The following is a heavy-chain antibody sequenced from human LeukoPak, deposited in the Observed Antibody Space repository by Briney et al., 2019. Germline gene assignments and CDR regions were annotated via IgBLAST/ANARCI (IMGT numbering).Heavy chain of an antibody. CDR1: GGTFSSYA. V-gene: IGHV1-69*04. J-gene: IGHJ2*01. D-gene: IGHD5-24*01. CDR3: AREEMATTGSLTFNWYFDL. Sequence: GASVKVSCKASGGTFSSYAISWVRQAPGQGLEWMGRIIPILGRANYAQKFQGRVTITADKSTSTAYMELSSLRSEDTAVYYCAREEMATTGSLTFNWYFDLWGRGTLVTGSS. CDR2: IIPILGRA.